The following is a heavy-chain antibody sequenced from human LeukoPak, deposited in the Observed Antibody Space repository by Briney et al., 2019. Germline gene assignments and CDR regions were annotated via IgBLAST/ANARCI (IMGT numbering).Heavy chain of an antibody. CDR1: GYTFTSYY. V-gene: IGHV1-46*01. J-gene: IGHJ4*02. D-gene: IGHD3-22*01. CDR3: ARGILDYDSSGYYGY. CDR2: INPSGGST. Sequence: ASVKVSCKASGYTFTSYYMHWVRQAPGQGLEWMGIINPSGGSTSYAQKFQGKVTMTRDTSTSTVYMELSSLRSEDTAVYYCARGILDYDSSGYYGYWGQGTLVTVSS.